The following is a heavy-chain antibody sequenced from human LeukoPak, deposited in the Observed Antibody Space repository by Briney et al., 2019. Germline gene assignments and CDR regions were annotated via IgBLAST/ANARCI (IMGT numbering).Heavy chain of an antibody. CDR3: AGRQQLERSDAFDI. D-gene: IGHD1-1*01. V-gene: IGHV5-51*01. CDR2: IYPGDSDT. CDR1: GYSFSTYW. Sequence: ESLKISCKGSGYSFSTYWIGWVRQMPGKGLEWMGSIYPGDSDTRYSPSFQGQVTISADKSISTAYLQWSSLKASDTAMFYCAGRQQLERSDAFDIWGQGTMVTVSS. J-gene: IGHJ3*02.